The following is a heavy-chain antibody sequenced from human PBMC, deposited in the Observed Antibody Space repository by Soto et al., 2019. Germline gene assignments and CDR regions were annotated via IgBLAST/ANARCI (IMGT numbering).Heavy chain of an antibody. CDR1: GFDFSNYG. D-gene: IGHD5-18*01. V-gene: IGHV3-33*01. CDR2: IWYDGSNK. J-gene: IGHJ4*02. Sequence: PGGSLRLSCAASGFDFSNYGMHWVRQAPGKGLEWVAVIWYDGSNKYYADSVKGRFTISRDNSENTLYLQMNSLRAEDTAVYYCARDDNYGYWASHYFDYWGQGTLVTVSS. CDR3: ARDDNYGYWASHYFDY.